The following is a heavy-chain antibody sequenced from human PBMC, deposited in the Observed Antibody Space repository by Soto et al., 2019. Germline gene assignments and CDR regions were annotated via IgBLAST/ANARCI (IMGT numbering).Heavy chain of an antibody. CDR3: ARSFDFWSGLETTDYGMDV. D-gene: IGHD3-3*01. CDR2: ISWNSGSI. J-gene: IGHJ6*02. V-gene: IGHV3-9*01. Sequence: EVQLVESGGGLVQPGRSLRLSCAASGFTFDDYAMHWVRQAPGKGLEWVSGISWNSGSIGYADSVKGRFTISRDNSKNTLYLQMNSLRAEDTAVYYCARSFDFWSGLETTDYGMDVWGQGTTVTVSS. CDR1: GFTFDDYA.